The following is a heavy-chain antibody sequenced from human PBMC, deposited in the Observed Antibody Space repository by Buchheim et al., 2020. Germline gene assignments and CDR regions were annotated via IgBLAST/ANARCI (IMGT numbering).Heavy chain of an antibody. CDR3: AKGRAISSSSGYGLFDY. CDR1: GFTFSSYA. CDR2: ISGSDGST. V-gene: IGHV3-23*01. J-gene: IGHJ4*02. Sequence: EVQLLESGGGLVQPGGSLRLSCAASGFTFSSYAMSWVRQAPGKGLEWVSAISGSDGSTYYADSVKGRFTISRDNSKNTLYLQMNSLRAEDTAVYYCAKGRAISSSSGYGLFDYWGQGTL. D-gene: IGHD3-22*01.